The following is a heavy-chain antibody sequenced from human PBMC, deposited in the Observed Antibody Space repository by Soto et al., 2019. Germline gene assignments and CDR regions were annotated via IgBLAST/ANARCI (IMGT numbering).Heavy chain of an antibody. CDR1: GGSISSGDYY. D-gene: IGHD3-10*01. CDR2: IYYSGST. J-gene: IGHJ4*02. Sequence: SETLSLTCTVSGGSISSGDYYWSWIRQPPGKGLEWIGYIYYSGSTYYNPSLKSRVTISVDTSKNQFSLKLSSVTAADTAVYYCARVLGRGVTDYWGQGTLVTVSS. CDR3: ARVLGRGVTDY. V-gene: IGHV4-30-4*01.